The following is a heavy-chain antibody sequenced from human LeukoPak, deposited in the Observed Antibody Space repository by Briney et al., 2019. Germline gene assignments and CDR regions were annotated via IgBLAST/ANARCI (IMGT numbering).Heavy chain of an antibody. CDR3: ASGANVAY. J-gene: IGHJ4*02. D-gene: IGHD4/OR15-4a*01. CDR2: INSNSGAT. Sequence: ASVKVSCKASGYTFTGYYMHWVRQAPGQGLEWMGWINSNSGATDCAQKFQGRVTMTRDTSISTAYMELSSLRSDDTAVYFCASGANVAYWGQGTLVTVSS. V-gene: IGHV1-2*02. CDR1: GYTFTGYY.